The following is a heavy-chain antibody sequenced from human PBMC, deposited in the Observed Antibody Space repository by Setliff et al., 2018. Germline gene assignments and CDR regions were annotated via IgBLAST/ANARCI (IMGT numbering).Heavy chain of an antibody. J-gene: IGHJ5*02. CDR1: GGSMRSISYY. CDR2: IYDSGTT. CDR3: VRAPVYCSGDCYPRYFDA. D-gene: IGHD2-21*01. V-gene: IGHV4-39*07. Sequence: SETLSLTCTVSGGSMRSISYYWGWVRQPPGKGLEWIGTIYDSGTTYYDPSFESRVTISLDMSKNQFFLDLTSVTAADTGVYYCVRAPVYCSGDCYPRYFDAWGQGTLVAVSS.